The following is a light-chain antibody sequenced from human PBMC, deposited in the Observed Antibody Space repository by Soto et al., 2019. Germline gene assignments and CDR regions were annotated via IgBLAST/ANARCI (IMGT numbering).Light chain of an antibody. CDR3: CSYAGSSTYV. J-gene: IGLJ3*02. CDR1: SSDLGSYNL. Sequence: QSALTQPASVSGSPGQSITISCTGTSSDLGSYNLVSWYQQHPGKAPKLMIYEGSKRPLGVSNRFSGSKSGSTASLTISGLQAEDEADYYCCSYAGSSTYVFGGGTKLTVL. CDR2: EGS. V-gene: IGLV2-23*01.